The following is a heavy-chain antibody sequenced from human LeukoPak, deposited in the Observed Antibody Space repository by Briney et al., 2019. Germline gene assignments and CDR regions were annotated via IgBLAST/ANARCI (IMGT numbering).Heavy chain of an antibody. V-gene: IGHV3-64*01. CDR3: ARVGDYIAFDI. CDR1: GYTFSDYA. D-gene: IGHD4-17*01. CDR2: ISSDGGST. J-gene: IGHJ3*02. Sequence: PGGSLRLSCAASGYTFSDYAMHWVRQAPGKGLEYVSAISSDGGSTYYANSVEGRFTISRDNSKNTLYLQMGCLRAEDMAVFYCARVGDYIAFDIWGQGTLVTVSS.